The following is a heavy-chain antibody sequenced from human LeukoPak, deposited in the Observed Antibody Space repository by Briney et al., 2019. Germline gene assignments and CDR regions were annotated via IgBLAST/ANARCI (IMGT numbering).Heavy chain of an antibody. J-gene: IGHJ4*02. CDR1: GGSISSYY. CDR2: IYASGTT. V-gene: IGHV4-4*08. CDR3: GGRGF. Sequence: KPSETLSLTCTVSGGSISSYYWSWIRQPPGKGLEWIGYIYASGTTNYNPSLRGRLTISIDTSKNQFSLTVSSVTAADTAVYYCGGRGFWGQGTLVTVSS. D-gene: IGHD3-10*01.